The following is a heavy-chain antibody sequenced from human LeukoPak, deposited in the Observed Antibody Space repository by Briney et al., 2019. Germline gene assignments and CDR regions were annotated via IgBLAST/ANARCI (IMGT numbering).Heavy chain of an antibody. CDR3: ARGALGYGADPFDI. Sequence: ASVKVSFKNSRYTFTDYYFYWVRQAPGQGLEWMGWINPNTGVRGYAQKFQGRVTMTRDTSISAAYMELSSLRSDDTAVYYCARGALGYGADPFDIWGQGTMVTVSS. CDR1: RYTFTDYY. D-gene: IGHD4-17*01. CDR2: INPNTGVR. J-gene: IGHJ3*02. V-gene: IGHV1-2*02.